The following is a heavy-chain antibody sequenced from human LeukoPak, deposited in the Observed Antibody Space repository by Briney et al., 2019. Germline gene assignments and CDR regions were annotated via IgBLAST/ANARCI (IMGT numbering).Heavy chain of an antibody. V-gene: IGHV3-30*04. D-gene: IGHD3-3*01. J-gene: IGHJ6*03. CDR2: ISYDGSNK. CDR1: GFTFSSYA. CDR3: AKGPLVLRFLEWLPPDYYYYYMDV. Sequence: PGGSLRLSCAASGFTFSSYAMHWVRQAPGKGLEWVAVISYDGSNKYYADSVKGRFTISRDNSKNTLYLQMNSLRAEDTAVYYCAKGPLVLRFLEWLPPDYYYYYMDVWGKGTTVTVSS.